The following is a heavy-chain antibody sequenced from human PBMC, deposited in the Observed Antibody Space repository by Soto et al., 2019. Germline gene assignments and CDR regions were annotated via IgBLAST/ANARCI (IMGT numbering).Heavy chain of an antibody. CDR1: GNTFTYRY. Sequence: QMQLVQSGAEVKKTGSSVTVSCKALGNTFTYRYLHWVRQAPGQALEWMGWITPFSGDVHYAQKLQERVNITRDRSINTAYMQMSSLRSEDTAMYFCAGGGAGSGPFTWELPDHWGQGTLVTVSS. V-gene: IGHV1-45*02. CDR2: ITPFSGDV. CDR3: AGGGAGSGPFTWELPDH. D-gene: IGHD1-26*01. J-gene: IGHJ4*02.